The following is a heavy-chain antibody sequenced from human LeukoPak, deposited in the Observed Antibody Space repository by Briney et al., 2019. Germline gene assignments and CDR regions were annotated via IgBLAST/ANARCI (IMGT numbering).Heavy chain of an antibody. Sequence: GGSLRLSCAASEFTFSTYWMSWVRQAPGKGLEWVADIKKDGSEKYYVDSVKGRFTISRQNAKNSLFLQMNSLRAEDTAVYYCAKGSGYYDSSGYLSVADYWGQGTLVTVSS. CDR1: EFTFSTYW. J-gene: IGHJ4*02. D-gene: IGHD3-22*01. V-gene: IGHV3-7*03. CDR2: IKKDGSEK. CDR3: AKGSGYYDSSGYLSVADY.